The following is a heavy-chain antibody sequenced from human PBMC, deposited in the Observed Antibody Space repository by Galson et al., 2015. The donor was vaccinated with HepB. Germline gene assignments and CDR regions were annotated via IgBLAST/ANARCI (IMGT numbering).Heavy chain of an antibody. V-gene: IGHV3-23*01. CDR2: ISGSGATT. D-gene: IGHD2-21*02. CDR1: GFTFSSYA. CDR3: AEAGYCGGDCYRYYYYGMDV. J-gene: IGHJ6*02. Sequence: SLRLSCAASGFTFSSYAMSWVRQAPGKGVEWVSVISGSGATTWYADSVKGRFTISRDNSKNTLYLQMNSLRAEDTAVYYCAEAGYCGGDCYRYYYYGMDVWGQGTTVTVSS.